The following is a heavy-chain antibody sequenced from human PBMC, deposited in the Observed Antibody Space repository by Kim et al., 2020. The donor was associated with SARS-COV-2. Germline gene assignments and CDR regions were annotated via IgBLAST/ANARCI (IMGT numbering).Heavy chain of an antibody. CDR3: ARVDGSGRYYYYGMDV. V-gene: IGHV4-59*12. Sequence: SLKSRVTISVDTSKNQSSLKLSSVTAADTAVYYCARVDGSGRYYYYGMDVWGQGTTVTVSS. J-gene: IGHJ6*02. D-gene: IGHD3-10*01.